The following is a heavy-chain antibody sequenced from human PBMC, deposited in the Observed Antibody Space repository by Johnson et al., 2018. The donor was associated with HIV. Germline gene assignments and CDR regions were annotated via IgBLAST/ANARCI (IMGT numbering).Heavy chain of an antibody. CDR2: IYSDDST. CDR1: GFTVSSNY. J-gene: IGHJ3*02. D-gene: IGHD3-3*01. Sequence: VQLVESGGGVVQPGGSLRLSCAASGFTVSSNYMSWVRQAPGKGLEWVSVIYSDDSTYYTDPVKGRFTISRDNSKNALYLQMHNLTTEDTAVYYCAKGYYDSPFGFDIWGQGTMVIVSS. V-gene: IGHV3-66*02. CDR3: AKGYYDSPFGFDI.